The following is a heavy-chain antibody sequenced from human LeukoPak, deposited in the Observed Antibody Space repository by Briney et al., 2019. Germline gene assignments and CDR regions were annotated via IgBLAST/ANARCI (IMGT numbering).Heavy chain of an antibody. V-gene: IGHV1-69*13. CDR3: ARKSLAARQGYYYGMDV. CDR1: GYTFTSYA. CDR2: IIPIFGTA. D-gene: IGHD6-6*01. Sequence: ASVKGSCKASGYTFTSYAMNWVRQAPGQGLEWMGGIIPIFGTANYAQKFQGRVTITADESTSTAYMELSSLRSEDTAVYYCARKSLAARQGYYYGMDVWGQGTTVTVSS. J-gene: IGHJ6*02.